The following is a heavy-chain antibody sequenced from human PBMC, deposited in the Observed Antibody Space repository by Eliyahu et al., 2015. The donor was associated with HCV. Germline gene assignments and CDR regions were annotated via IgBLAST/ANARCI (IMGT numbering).Heavy chain of an antibody. V-gene: IGHV4-31*03. D-gene: IGHD2-2*01. CDR2: IFHSGSS. J-gene: IGHJ5*02. Sequence: QVQLQESGPGLVKPSQTLSLXCTVXGGSXSSGXKXWXWXRXHPGXGLEWIGYIFHSGSSHSSPSLKSRVTMSVDTSRNQFSLQLSSVTAADTAIYYCARAYCRSNSCFYDPWGQGTLVTVSS. CDR3: ARAYCRSNSCFYDP. CDR1: GGSXSSGXKX.